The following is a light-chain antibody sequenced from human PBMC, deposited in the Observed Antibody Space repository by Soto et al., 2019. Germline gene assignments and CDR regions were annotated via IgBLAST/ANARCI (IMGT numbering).Light chain of an antibody. CDR2: ASS. Sequence: DLQMTQSPSSLSASIGDRVTITCRASQNIDNCLNWYQWRPGKAPKFLIFASSSLQSGVSSMFSGRGSGTEFSLTSTNLQPEDFATYYCQQSFSAPRSFGQGTKLEIK. V-gene: IGKV1-39*01. CDR1: QNIDNC. J-gene: IGKJ2*01. CDR3: QQSFSAPRS.